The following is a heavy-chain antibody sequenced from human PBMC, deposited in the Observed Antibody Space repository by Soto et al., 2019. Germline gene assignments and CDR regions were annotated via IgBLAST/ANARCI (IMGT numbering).Heavy chain of an antibody. CDR2: ISAYNGNT. D-gene: IGHD2-2*01. J-gene: IGHJ4*02. Sequence: QVQLVQSGAEVKKPGASVKVSCKASGYTFTSYGISWVRQAPGQGLEWMGWISAYNGNTNYAQKLQGRVTITTDTSTSTAYLELRSLRSNDTAVYYCAGETRSLVPLDFDYGVQRTLVTVSS. CDR3: AGETRSLVPLDFDY. V-gene: IGHV1-18*01. CDR1: GYTFTSYG.